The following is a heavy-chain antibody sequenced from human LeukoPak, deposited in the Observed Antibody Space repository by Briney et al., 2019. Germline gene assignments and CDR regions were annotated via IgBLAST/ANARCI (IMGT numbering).Heavy chain of an antibody. V-gene: IGHV4-59*12. CDR1: GGSISSYY. CDR2: IYHSGST. CDR3: ARGHRSDNAFDI. Sequence: SETLSLTCTVSGGSISSYYWSWMRQPPGKGLEWIGYIYHSGSTYYNPSLKSRVTISVDRSKNQFSLKLSSVTAADTAVYYCARGHRSDNAFDIWGQGTMVTVSS. D-gene: IGHD3-3*01. J-gene: IGHJ3*02.